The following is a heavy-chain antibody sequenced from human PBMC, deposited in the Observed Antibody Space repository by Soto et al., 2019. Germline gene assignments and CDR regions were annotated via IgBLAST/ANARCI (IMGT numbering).Heavy chain of an antibody. CDR1: GFAVSSYA. D-gene: IGHD3-16*02. Sequence: QAGGSLRLSCAASGFAVSSYAMSWFRQAPGKGLEWVSAISGGGSTFYADSVKGRFTISRDNSKNTLYLQMNSLRAEDTAVYYCAKEKDYDYVWGSYRYTSDYWGQGTLVTVSS. CDR2: ISGGGST. V-gene: IGHV3-23*01. CDR3: AKEKDYDYVWGSYRYTSDY. J-gene: IGHJ4*02.